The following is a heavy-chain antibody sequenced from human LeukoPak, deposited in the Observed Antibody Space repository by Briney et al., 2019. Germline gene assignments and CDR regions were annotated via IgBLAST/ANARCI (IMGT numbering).Heavy chain of an antibody. CDR3: ARGSLHHSSYGMDV. CDR2: ISSGGSTI. CDR1: GFTFSDYY. J-gene: IGHJ6*02. Sequence: PGGSLRLSCAVSGFTFSDYYMSWIRQAPGKGLEWVSYISSGGSTISHADSVKGRFTISRDNAENSLYLQMNSLRAEDTAVYYCARGSLHHSSYGMDVWGQGTTVTVSS. V-gene: IGHV3-11*01. D-gene: IGHD1-14*01.